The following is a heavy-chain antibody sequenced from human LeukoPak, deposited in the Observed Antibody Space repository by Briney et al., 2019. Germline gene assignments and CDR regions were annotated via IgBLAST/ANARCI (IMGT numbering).Heavy chain of an antibody. V-gene: IGHV1-18*04. Sequence: APVKGSCKASGYNFTTYGITRGRQGPGQRLEWIGWISAHNGNTNYAQNLQGRVTMTTDTTTTTAYMGLRSLRSDDTAVYYCSRDCSSDWCIFDFWGQGTLVTVSS. CDR2: ISAHNGNT. CDR1: GYNFTTYG. D-gene: IGHD6-19*01. CDR3: SRDCSSDWCIFDF. J-gene: IGHJ4*02.